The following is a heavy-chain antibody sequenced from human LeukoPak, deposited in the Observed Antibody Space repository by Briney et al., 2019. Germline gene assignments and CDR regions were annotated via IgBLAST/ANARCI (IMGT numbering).Heavy chain of an antibody. CDR1: GGSISSGSYY. CDR3: AREGGQLPYDS. CDR2: IYTIGST. J-gene: IGHJ4*02. Sequence: SETLSLTCTVSGGSISSGSYYWSWIRQPAGRGLEWIGRIYTIGSTNYNPSLKSRVTISVDTSKNQFSLKMSSVTAADTAVYYCAREGGQLPYDSWGQGTLVTVSS. D-gene: IGHD2-2*01. V-gene: IGHV4-61*02.